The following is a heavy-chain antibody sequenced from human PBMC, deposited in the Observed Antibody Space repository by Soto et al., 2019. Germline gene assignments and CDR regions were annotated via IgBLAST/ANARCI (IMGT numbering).Heavy chain of an antibody. V-gene: IGHV3-23*01. CDR1: GFTFSSYA. Sequence: GGSLRLSCAASGFTFSSYAMSWVRQAPGKGLEWVSAISGSGGSTYYADSVKGRFTISRDNSKNTLYLQMNSLRAEDTAVYYCAKDPGYYDYIWGSYRPDYWGQGTLVTVSS. D-gene: IGHD3-16*02. J-gene: IGHJ4*02. CDR3: AKDPGYYDYIWGSYRPDY. CDR2: ISGSGGST.